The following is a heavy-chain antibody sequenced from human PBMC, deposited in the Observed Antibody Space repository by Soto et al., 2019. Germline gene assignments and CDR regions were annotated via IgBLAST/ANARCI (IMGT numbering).Heavy chain of an antibody. CDR3: ARVPRYGDYVQAFDI. J-gene: IGHJ3*02. V-gene: IGHV4-59*01. CDR2: IYYSGST. D-gene: IGHD4-17*01. CDR1: GGSISSYY. Sequence: QVQLQESGPGLVKPSETLSLTCTVSGGSISSYYWSWIRQPPGKGLEWIGYIYYSGSTNYNPSLKRRVTISVDTSKNQFSLKLSSVTAADTAVYYCARVPRYGDYVQAFDIWGQGTMVTVSS.